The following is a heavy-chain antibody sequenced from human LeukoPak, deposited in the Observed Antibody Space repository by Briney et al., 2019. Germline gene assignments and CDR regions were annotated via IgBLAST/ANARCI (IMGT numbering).Heavy chain of an antibody. CDR1: GFTFSTYN. CDR2: ITSDSRYM. V-gene: IGHV3-21*04. CDR3: AKSGLNRFDY. D-gene: IGHD1-14*01. Sequence: GGSLRLSCAASGFTFSTYNMNWVRQAPGKGLEWVSSITSDSRYMYYADSVKGRFTISRDNAKNSLYLQMNSLRAEDTAVYYCAKSGLNRFDYWGQGTLVTVSS. J-gene: IGHJ4*02.